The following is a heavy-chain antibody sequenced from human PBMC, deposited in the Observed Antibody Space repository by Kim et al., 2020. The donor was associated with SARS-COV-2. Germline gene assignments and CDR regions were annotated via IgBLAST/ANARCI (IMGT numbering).Heavy chain of an antibody. D-gene: IGHD1-1*01. CDR3: ARARGTPP. Sequence: SGRTNYNPSIKSRVTISVDTSKNQCSLKLSAVTAADTAVYYCARARGTPPWGQGTLVTVSS. V-gene: IGHV4-34*01. J-gene: IGHJ5*02. CDR2: SGRT.